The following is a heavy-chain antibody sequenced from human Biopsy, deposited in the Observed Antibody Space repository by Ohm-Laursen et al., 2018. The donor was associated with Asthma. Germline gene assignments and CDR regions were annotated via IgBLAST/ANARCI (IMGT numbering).Heavy chain of an antibody. D-gene: IGHD3-9*01. Sequence: SLRLSCTAAGFTFSSYGMHWVRQAPGKGLEWVAGMWYDGSSKYYADSVKGRFTSSRDNSKNTVYLQMNGLRAEDTAVYYCARWNYNIVTAYYSYFDFWGQGTLVTVSS. J-gene: IGHJ4*02. CDR3: ARWNYNIVTAYYSYFDF. V-gene: IGHV3-33*01. CDR2: MWYDGSSK. CDR1: GFTFSSYG.